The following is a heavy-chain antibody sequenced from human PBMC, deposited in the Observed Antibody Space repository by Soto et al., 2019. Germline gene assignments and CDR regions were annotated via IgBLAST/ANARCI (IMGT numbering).Heavy chain of an antibody. CDR2: INHSGST. Sequence: PSETLSLTCAVYGGSFSGYYWSWIRQPPGKGLEWIGEINHSGSTNYNPSLKSRVTISVDTSKNQFSLKLSSVTAADTAVYYCAGLYSSSQPAWGQGTLVTVSS. V-gene: IGHV4-34*01. D-gene: IGHD6-13*01. CDR1: GGSFSGYY. CDR3: AGLYSSSQPA. J-gene: IGHJ5*02.